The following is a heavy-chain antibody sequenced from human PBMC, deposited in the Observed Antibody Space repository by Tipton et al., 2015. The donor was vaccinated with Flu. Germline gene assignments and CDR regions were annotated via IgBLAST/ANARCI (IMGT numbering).Heavy chain of an antibody. CDR2: IGQSGSP. V-gene: IGHV4-34*01. CDR1: GGSFSGYY. CDR3: ARRDFSNYVSEPKNWFDV. Sequence: TLSLTCAVSGGSFSGYYWSWIRQPPGKGLEWIGDIGQSGSPNYNPSLKSRVSISLDTSKNQFSLKLTSVTAADTAVYFCARRDFSNYVSEPKNWFDVWGQGTLVTVSP. D-gene: IGHD4-11*01. J-gene: IGHJ5*02.